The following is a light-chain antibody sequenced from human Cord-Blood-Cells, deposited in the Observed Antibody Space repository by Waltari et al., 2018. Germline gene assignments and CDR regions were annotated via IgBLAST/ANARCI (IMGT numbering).Light chain of an antibody. V-gene: IGKV3-20*01. CDR1: QSVSSSY. CDR3: QQYGSSPLT. J-gene: IGKJ4*01. CDR2: GAS. Sequence: EIVLTQSPGTLSLSPGESATPSCRASQSVSSSYLAWYQQKHGQAPSLLIYGASSRATGIPDRFSGSGSGTDFTLTISRLEPEDFAVYYCQQYGSSPLTFGGGTKVEIK.